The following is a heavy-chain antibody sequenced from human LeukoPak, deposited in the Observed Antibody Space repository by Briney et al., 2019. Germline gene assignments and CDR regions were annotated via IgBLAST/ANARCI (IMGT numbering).Heavy chain of an antibody. D-gene: IGHD3-10*01. Sequence: TLSLTCTVSDGSISSYYWSWIRQPPGKALEWLALIYWDDDKRYSPSLKSRLTITKDTSKNQVVLTMTNMDPVDTATYYCAHSGHYYYGSGSYAFYFDYWGQGTLVTVSS. J-gene: IGHJ4*02. CDR3: AHSGHYYYGSGSYAFYFDY. CDR2: IYWDDDK. V-gene: IGHV2-5*08. CDR1: DGSISSYYW.